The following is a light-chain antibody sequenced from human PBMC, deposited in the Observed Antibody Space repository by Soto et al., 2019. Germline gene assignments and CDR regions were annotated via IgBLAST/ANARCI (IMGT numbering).Light chain of an antibody. Sequence: AIQMTQSPSSLSASVGDRVTITCRASQGIENDLGWYQQKPGKAPKLLIYATSSLQSGVPSRFSGSRSGTDFTLTISSLQPEDFATYYCLQDYNYPSTFGQGTKVEIK. V-gene: IGKV1-6*01. J-gene: IGKJ1*01. CDR3: LQDYNYPST. CDR1: QGIEND. CDR2: ATS.